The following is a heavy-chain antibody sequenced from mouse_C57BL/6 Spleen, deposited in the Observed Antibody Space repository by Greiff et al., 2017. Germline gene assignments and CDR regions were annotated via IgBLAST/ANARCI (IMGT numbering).Heavy chain of an antibody. CDR2: INPNNGGT. V-gene: IGHV1-26*01. J-gene: IGHJ2*01. D-gene: IGHD2-5*01. Sequence: EVQLQQSGPELVKPGASVKISCKASGYTFTDYYMNWVKQSHGKSLEWIGDINPNNGGTSYNQKFKGKATLTVDKSSSTAYMELRSLTSEDSAVYYCAMGYYSNYYFDYWGQGTTLTVSS. CDR1: GYTFTDYY. CDR3: AMGYYSNYYFDY.